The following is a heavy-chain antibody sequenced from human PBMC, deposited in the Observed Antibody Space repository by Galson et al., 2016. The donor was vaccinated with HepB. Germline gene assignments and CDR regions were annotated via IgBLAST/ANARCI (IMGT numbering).Heavy chain of an antibody. D-gene: IGHD1-26*01. CDR1: GFAFSNFH. Sequence: SLRLSCAASGFAFSNFHMGWVRQAPGKRLEYVSGISNNGGAKYHADSVKGRFTISRDNSKNTVDLHMSSLRPVDTAVYYCVRAWSGSSPDYWGQGTLVTFSS. J-gene: IGHJ4*02. V-gene: IGHV3-64D*09. CDR2: ISNNGGAK. CDR3: VRAWSGSSPDY.